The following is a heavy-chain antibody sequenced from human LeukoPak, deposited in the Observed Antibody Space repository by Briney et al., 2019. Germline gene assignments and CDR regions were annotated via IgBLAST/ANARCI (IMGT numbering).Heavy chain of an antibody. Sequence: SETLSLTCTVSGGSISGYYWSWIRQPPGKRLEWIGYIYYSGSTIYNPSLKSRVTISVDTSKNQVSLELSSVTAADTAVYYFARGRYFDWLPSNWFDPWGQGTLVTVSS. V-gene: IGHV4-59*01. D-gene: IGHD3-9*01. CDR3: ARGRYFDWLPSNWFDP. J-gene: IGHJ5*02. CDR2: IYYSGST. CDR1: GGSISGYY.